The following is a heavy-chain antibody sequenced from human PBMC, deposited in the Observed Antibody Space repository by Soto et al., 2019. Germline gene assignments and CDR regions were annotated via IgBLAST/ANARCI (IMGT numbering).Heavy chain of an antibody. CDR2: IYSGGST. CDR3: ARDRISMVRGVIINYYGMDV. CDR1: GFTVSSNY. J-gene: IGHJ6*02. D-gene: IGHD3-10*01. Sequence: ASVKVSCAASGFTVSSNYMSWVRQAPGKGLEWVSVIYSGGSTYYADSVKGRFTISRDNSKNTLYLQMNSLRAEDTAVYYCARDRISMVRGVIINYYGMDVWGQGTTVTVSS. V-gene: IGHV3-53*01.